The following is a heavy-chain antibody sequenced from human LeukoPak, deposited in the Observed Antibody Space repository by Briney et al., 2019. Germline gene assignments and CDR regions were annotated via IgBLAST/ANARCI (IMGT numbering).Heavy chain of an antibody. D-gene: IGHD3-10*01. Sequence: ASVKVSCKASGYTFTGYYMHWVRQAPGQGLEWMGRINPNSGGTNYAQKFQGRVTMTRDTSISTAYMELSRLRSDDTAVYYCARGRDYYGSGGYFDYWGQGTLVTVSS. CDR1: GYTFTGYY. V-gene: IGHV1-2*06. CDR3: ARGRDYYGSGGYFDY. CDR2: INPNSGGT. J-gene: IGHJ4*02.